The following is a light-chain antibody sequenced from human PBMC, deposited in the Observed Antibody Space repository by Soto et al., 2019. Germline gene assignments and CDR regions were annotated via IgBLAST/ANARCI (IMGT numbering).Light chain of an antibody. CDR1: QSVSSSY. CDR2: GAS. V-gene: IGKV3-20*01. CDR3: QQYGSSPMYT. J-gene: IGKJ2*01. Sequence: EIVMTQSPGTLSLSPGERATLSCRASQSVSSSYLASYQQKPGQAPRLLIYGASSRATGIPDRFSGSGSGTVFTPTISRLGPEDFAVYYCQQYGSSPMYTFGQGTKLEIK.